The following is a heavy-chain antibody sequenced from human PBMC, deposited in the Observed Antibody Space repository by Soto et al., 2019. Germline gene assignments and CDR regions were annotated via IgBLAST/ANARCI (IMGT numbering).Heavy chain of an antibody. V-gene: IGHV3-30-3*01. D-gene: IGHD3-22*01. CDR2: ISYDGSNK. CDR1: GFTFSSYA. J-gene: IGHJ4*02. Sequence: GGSLRLSCAASGFTFSSYAMHWVRQAPGKGLEWVAVISYDGSNKYYADSVKGRFTISRDNSKNTLYLQMNSLRAEDTAVYYCARENPTYYYDSSGDYWGQGTLVTVSS. CDR3: ARENPTYYYDSSGDY.